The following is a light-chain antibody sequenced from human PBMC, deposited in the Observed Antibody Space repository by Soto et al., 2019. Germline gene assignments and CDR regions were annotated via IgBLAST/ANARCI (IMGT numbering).Light chain of an antibody. CDR2: QTS. CDR1: QYINTR. CDR3: HQRQSWPRT. V-gene: IGKV3-11*01. Sequence: EIVLTHSTATLSSIQGDRFTLSCRASQYINTRLAWYQHRPGQAPRLLIYQTSIRAAGIPARFSASGTGTDFTLTISDVQPEDFAVYYCHQRQSWPRTFGQGTKVDNK. J-gene: IGKJ1*01.